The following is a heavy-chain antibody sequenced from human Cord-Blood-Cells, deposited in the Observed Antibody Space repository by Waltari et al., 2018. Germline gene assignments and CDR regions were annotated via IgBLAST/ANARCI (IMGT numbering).Heavy chain of an antibody. Sequence: QVQLQESGPGLVKPSETLSLTCAVSGYSISSGYYWGWIRQPPGKGLEWIGSINHSGSTYYTPSRKSRVIISVDTSKNRFSLELSSVTAADTAVYYCARVGYSGYWDYWGQGTLVTVSS. J-gene: IGHJ4*02. CDR1: GYSISSGYY. D-gene: IGHD5-12*01. CDR3: ARVGYSGYWDY. V-gene: IGHV4-38-2*01. CDR2: INHSGST.